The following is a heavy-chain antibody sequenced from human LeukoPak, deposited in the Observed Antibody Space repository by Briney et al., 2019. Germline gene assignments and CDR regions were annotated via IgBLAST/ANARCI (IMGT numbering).Heavy chain of an antibody. V-gene: IGHV4-59*01. CDR1: GGSISSYY. CDR3: ARDYGSGSYLLPDYYYYYGMDV. CDR2: IYYSGST. Sequence: SETLSLTCTVSGGSISSYYWSWIRQPPGKGLEWIGYIYYSGSTNYDPSLKSRVTISVDTSKNQFSLKLSSVTAADTAVYYCARDYGSGSYLLPDYYYYYGMDVWGQGTTVTVSS. D-gene: IGHD3-10*01. J-gene: IGHJ6*02.